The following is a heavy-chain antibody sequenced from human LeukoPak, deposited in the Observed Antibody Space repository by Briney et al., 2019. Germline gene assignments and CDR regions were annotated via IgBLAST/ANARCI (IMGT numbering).Heavy chain of an antibody. V-gene: IGHV3-74*01. CDR3: SIAAAGNAFDI. J-gene: IGHJ3*02. CDR2: INSDGSST. CDR1: GFTFSSYW. D-gene: IGHD6-13*01. Sequence: LAGGSLRLSCAASGFTFSSYWMHWVGQAPGKGLVWVSRINSDGSSTSYADSVKGRFTISRDNAKNTLYLQMNSLRAEDTAVYYCSIAAAGNAFDIWGQGTMVTVSS.